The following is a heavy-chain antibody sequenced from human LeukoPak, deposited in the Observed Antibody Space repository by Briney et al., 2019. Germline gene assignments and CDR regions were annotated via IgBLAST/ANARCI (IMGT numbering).Heavy chain of an antibody. D-gene: IGHD2-2*01. CDR2: IQNDGSSK. V-gene: IGHV3-30*02. J-gene: IGHJ4*02. Sequence: QHGESLRISCAASGFNFNNYGMHWVRQGPGKGLEGVTFIQNDGSSKYYADSVKGRFIVSRDNAKNTLYLQMNRLRVEDTAVYYCAKEIGVVVLGSMNSWGQGTLVTVSS. CDR3: AKEIGVVVLGSMNS. CDR1: GFNFNNYG.